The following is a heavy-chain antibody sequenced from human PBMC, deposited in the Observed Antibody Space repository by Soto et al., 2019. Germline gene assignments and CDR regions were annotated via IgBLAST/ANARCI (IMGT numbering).Heavy chain of an antibody. D-gene: IGHD2-15*01. V-gene: IGHV3-30*18. CDR1: GFTFSSYG. J-gene: IGHJ5*02. CDR3: AKGADIVVVVAASPSYNWFDP. CDR2: ISYDGSNK. Sequence: GGSLRLSCAASGFTFSSYGMHWVRQAPGKGLEWVAVISYDGSNKNYADSGKGRFTISRDNSNNTLYLQMNSLRAEDTAVYYCAKGADIVVVVAASPSYNWFDPWGQGTLVTVSS.